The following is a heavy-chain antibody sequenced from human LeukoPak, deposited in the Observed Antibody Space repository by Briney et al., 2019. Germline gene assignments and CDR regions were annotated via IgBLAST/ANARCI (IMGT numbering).Heavy chain of an antibody. CDR3: ARGAFHYYGSGCAFDI. D-gene: IGHD3-10*01. CDR2: IYTSGST. J-gene: IGHJ3*02. V-gene: IGHV4-61*02. Sequence: PSETLSLTCTVSGGSISSGSYYWSWIRQPAGKGLEWIGRIYTSGSTNYNPSLKSRVTISVDTSKNQFSLKLSSVTAADTAVYYCARGAFHYYGSGCAFDIWGQGTMVTVSS. CDR1: GGSISSGSYY.